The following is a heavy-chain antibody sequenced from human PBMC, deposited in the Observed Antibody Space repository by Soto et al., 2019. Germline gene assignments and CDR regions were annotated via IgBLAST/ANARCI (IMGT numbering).Heavy chain of an antibody. CDR1: GFTFSSYW. J-gene: IGHJ4*02. V-gene: IGHV3-7*05. CDR2: IKEDGSEK. CDR3: ASHPLYIRGRRSFDY. D-gene: IGHD5-12*01. Sequence: PGESLKISCAASGFTFSSYWMSWVRQAPGKGLEWVANIKEDGSEKYYVDSVKGRFTISRDNAKKSLHLQMNSLRAEDTAVYYCASHPLYIRGRRSFDYWGQGTLVTVSS.